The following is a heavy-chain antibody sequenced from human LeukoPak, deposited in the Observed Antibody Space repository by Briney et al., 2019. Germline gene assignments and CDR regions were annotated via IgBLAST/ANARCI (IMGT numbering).Heavy chain of an antibody. J-gene: IGHJ6*03. Sequence: ASVKVSFKASGYTFTNYGISWVRQAPGQGLEWMGWISGYDGNTNYGQKLQGRVTMTTDTYTSTAYMELRSLRSDDTAPYFCARDPGTVSASRGYYYYMDVWGTGTTLIVSS. D-gene: IGHD4-11*01. V-gene: IGHV1-18*01. CDR3: ARDPGTVSASRGYYYYMDV. CDR2: ISGYDGNT. CDR1: GYTFTNYG.